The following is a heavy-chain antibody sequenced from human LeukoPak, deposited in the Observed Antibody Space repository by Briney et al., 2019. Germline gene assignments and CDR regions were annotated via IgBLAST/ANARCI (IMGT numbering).Heavy chain of an antibody. V-gene: IGHV3-23*01. CDR1: GFTFSIYS. D-gene: IGHD6-13*01. J-gene: IGHJ4*02. CDR3: ARGYSSSWYLDY. Sequence: GGSLRLSCAASGFTFSIYSISWVRQAPGKGLEWVSLISGAAGSTHYAASVKGRFTISRDNSKNTLYLQMNSLRAEDTAVYYCARGYSSSWYLDYWGQGTLVTVSS. CDR2: ISGAAGST.